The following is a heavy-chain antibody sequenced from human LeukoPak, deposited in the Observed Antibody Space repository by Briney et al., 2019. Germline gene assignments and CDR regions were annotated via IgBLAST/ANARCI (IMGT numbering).Heavy chain of an antibody. D-gene: IGHD1-26*01. Sequence: GGSLRLSCTASGFTFGDYAMSWVRQAPGKGLEWVGFIRSKAYGGTTEYAASVKGRFTISRDDSKSIAYLQMNSLKTEDTAVYYCTRVHDSGSYRLDYWGQGTLVTVSS. CDR2: IRSKAYGGTT. J-gene: IGHJ4*02. CDR1: GFTFGDYA. CDR3: TRVHDSGSYRLDY. V-gene: IGHV3-49*04.